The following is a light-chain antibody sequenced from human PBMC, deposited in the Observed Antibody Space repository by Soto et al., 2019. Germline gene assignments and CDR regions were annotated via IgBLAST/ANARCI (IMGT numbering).Light chain of an antibody. CDR2: DVS. J-gene: IGLJ3*02. CDR1: SSDVGGYNH. V-gene: IGLV2-11*01. CDR3: CSYAGSSWV. Sequence: QSALTQPRSVSGSPGQSVAISCTGTSSDVGGYNHVSWYQQHPGKAPQLMIYDVSKRPSGVPDRFSGSKSGNTASLTISGLQAEDEADYYCCSYAGSSWVFGGGTQLTVL.